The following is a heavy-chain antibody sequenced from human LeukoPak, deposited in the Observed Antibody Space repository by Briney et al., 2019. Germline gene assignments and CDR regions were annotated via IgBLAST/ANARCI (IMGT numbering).Heavy chain of an antibody. CDR3: ARVRRSGSCYFHYYYYMDV. CDR2: ISYDGSNK. D-gene: IGHD1-26*01. V-gene: IGHV3-30*03. J-gene: IGHJ6*03. CDR1: GFTFSSYG. Sequence: PGGSLRLSCAASGFTFSSYGMHWVRQAPGKGLEWVAVISYDGSNKYYADSVKGRFTISRDNSKNTLYLQMNSLRAEDTAVYYCARVRRSGSCYFHYYYYMDVWGKGTTVTISS.